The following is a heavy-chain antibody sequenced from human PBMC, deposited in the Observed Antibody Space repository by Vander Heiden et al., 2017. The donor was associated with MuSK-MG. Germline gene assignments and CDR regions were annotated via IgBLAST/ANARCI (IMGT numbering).Heavy chain of an antibody. CDR1: GFTFSSYE. V-gene: IGHV3-48*03. CDR2: ISSSGSTI. CDR3: ARGISSSVGSYGMDV. D-gene: IGHD2-15*01. Sequence: EVQLVESGGGLVQPGGSLRLSCAASGFTFSSYEMNWVRQAPGKGLEWVSYISSSGSTIYYADSVKGRFTISRDNAKNSLYLQMNSLRAEDTAVYYCARGISSSVGSYGMDVWGQGTTVTVSS. J-gene: IGHJ6*02.